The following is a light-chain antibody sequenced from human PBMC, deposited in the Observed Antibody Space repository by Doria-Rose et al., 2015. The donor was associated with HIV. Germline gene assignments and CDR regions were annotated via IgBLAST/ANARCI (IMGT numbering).Light chain of an antibody. CDR2: DVR. V-gene: IGLV2-14*03. CDR1: SRGARGFGL. Sequence: APGWSISISCAGASRGARGFGLVPHNQLQPGRAPKLMIADVRNRPSGVSNRFSGSSTGDTASVIISALQAEEEADYYCNAYTTRSTHNYVFGTGTKVTVL. J-gene: IGLJ1*01. CDR3: NAYTTRSTHNYV.